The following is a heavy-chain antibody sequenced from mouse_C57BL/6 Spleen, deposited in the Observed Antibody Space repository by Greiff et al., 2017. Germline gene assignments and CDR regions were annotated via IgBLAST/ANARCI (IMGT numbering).Heavy chain of an antibody. D-gene: IGHD1-1*01. J-gene: IGHJ1*03. Sequence: VKLQQSGPELVKPGASVKISCKASGYAFSSSWMNWVKQRPGKGLEWIGRIYPGDGDTNYNGKFKGKATLTADKSSSTAYMQLSSLTSEDSAVYFCARGGDYYGSSSWYFDVWGTGTTVTVSS. V-gene: IGHV1-82*01. CDR1: GYAFSSSW. CDR2: IYPGDGDT. CDR3: ARGGDYYGSSSWYFDV.